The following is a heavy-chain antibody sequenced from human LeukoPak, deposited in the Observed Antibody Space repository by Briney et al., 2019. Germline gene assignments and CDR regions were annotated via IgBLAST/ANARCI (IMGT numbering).Heavy chain of an antibody. D-gene: IGHD5-24*01. CDR1: GFTFSNSW. Sequence: GGSLRLSCAASGFTFSNSWMSWVRQAPGKGLVWVSYIKGDGSNTKYADSVEGRFTISRDNAQNTLYLQMNSLRVEDTAVYYCARSYQEPHPDGYKSDFDYWGQGTLVTVSS. J-gene: IGHJ4*02. CDR2: IKGDGSNT. V-gene: IGHV3-74*03. CDR3: ARSYQEPHPDGYKSDFDY.